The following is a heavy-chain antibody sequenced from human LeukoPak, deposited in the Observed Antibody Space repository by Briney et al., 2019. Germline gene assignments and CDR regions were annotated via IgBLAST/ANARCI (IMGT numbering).Heavy chain of an antibody. D-gene: IGHD3-22*01. J-gene: IGHJ4*02. CDR1: GFTFSDYY. Sequence: PGGSLRLSCAASGFTFSDYYMSWIRQALGKGLEWVSYISSSGSTIYYADSVKGRFTISRDNAKNSLYLQMNSLRAEDTAVYYCARVGITMIVVGNYFDYWGQGTLVTVSS. CDR2: ISSSGSTI. CDR3: ARVGITMIVVGNYFDY. V-gene: IGHV3-11*01.